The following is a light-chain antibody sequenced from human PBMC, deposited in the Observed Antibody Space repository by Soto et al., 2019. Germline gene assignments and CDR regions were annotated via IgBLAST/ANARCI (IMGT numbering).Light chain of an antibody. CDR1: SSDVGGYNY. Sequence: QSVLTQPASLSGSPGQSITISCTGTSSDVGGYNYVSWYQQHPGKAPKLMIYDVSNRPSGVSNRFSGSKSGNTASLTISGLQAEDEADYYCSSYTSSSTPWVFGTGTQLTVL. V-gene: IGLV2-14*01. CDR3: SSYTSSSTPWV. J-gene: IGLJ1*01. CDR2: DVS.